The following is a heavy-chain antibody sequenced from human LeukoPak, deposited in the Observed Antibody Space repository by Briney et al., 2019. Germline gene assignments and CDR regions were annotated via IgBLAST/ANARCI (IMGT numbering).Heavy chain of an antibody. J-gene: IGHJ6*03. Sequence: ASVKVSCKASGYTFTGYYMHWVRQAPGQGLEWMGWINPNSGGTNYAQKSQGRVTMTRDTSISTAYMELSRLRSDDTAVYYCARDGYSSSWSLNFYYYYYMDVWGKGTTVTVSS. D-gene: IGHD6-13*01. V-gene: IGHV1-2*02. CDR2: INPNSGGT. CDR1: GYTFTGYY. CDR3: ARDGYSSSWSLNFYYYYYMDV.